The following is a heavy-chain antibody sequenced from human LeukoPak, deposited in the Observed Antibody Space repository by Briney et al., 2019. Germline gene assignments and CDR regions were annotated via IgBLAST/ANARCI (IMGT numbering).Heavy chain of an antibody. CDR1: GFTFSSYG. CDR2: ISYDGSNK. V-gene: IGHV3-30*03. D-gene: IGHD3/OR15-3a*01. Sequence: GGSLRLSCAASGFTFSSYGMHWVRQAPGKGLEWVAVISYDGSNKYYADSVKGRFTISRDNSKNTLYLQMNSLRAEDTAVYYCAREPGTDYRKYYFDYWGQGTLVTVSS. CDR3: AREPGTDYRKYYFDY. J-gene: IGHJ4*02.